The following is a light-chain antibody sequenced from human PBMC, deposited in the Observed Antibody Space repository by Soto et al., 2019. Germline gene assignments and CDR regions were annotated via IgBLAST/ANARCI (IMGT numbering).Light chain of an antibody. J-gene: IGLJ3*02. Sequence: QSALTQPASVSGSPGQSITISCTGTRSDIGSYNSIAWYQQHPGKAPRVMIFEVTKRPSGISNRFSGSKSGSTASLTISGLQAEDEADYYCCSYAGSYTPVFGGGTKLTVL. CDR1: RSDIGSYNS. CDR3: CSYAGSYTPV. V-gene: IGLV2-23*02. CDR2: EVT.